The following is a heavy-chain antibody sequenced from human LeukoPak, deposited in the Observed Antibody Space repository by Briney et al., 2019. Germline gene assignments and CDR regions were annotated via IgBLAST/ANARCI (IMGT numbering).Heavy chain of an antibody. D-gene: IGHD3-22*01. CDR1: GFSLSTRGVG. J-gene: IGHJ5*02. CDR3: AHRGYYYDSSGYYSNWLDP. Sequence: SGPTLVNPTQTLTLTCTLSGFSLSTRGVGVGWIRQPPGKALEWLALIYWDDDKRYSPSLKSRLTITKGTSKNQVVLTMTNMDPVDTATYYCAHRGYYYDSSGYYSNWLDPWGQGTLVTVSS. CDR2: IYWDDDK. V-gene: IGHV2-5*02.